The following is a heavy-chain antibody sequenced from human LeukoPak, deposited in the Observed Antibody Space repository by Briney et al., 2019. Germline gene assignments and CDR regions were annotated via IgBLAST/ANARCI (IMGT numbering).Heavy chain of an antibody. CDR3: AKDLRTGYSSGWYVEYFDY. CDR1: GFTFSSYG. Sequence: PGGSLRLSCAASGFTFSSYGMHWVRQAPGKGLEWVAFIRYDGSNKYYADSVKGQFTISRDNSKNTLYLQMNSLRAEDTAVYYCAKDLRTGYSSGWYVEYFDYWGQGTLVTVSS. V-gene: IGHV3-30*02. CDR2: IRYDGSNK. D-gene: IGHD6-19*01. J-gene: IGHJ4*02.